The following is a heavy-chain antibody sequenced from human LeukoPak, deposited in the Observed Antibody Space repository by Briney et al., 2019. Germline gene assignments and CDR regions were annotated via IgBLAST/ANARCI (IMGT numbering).Heavy chain of an antibody. CDR3: ARLSRAQSPYTYGLDGVFDY. J-gene: IGHJ4*02. CDR1: GFTFSRYG. D-gene: IGHD5-18*01. Sequence: GGSLSLSCPASGFTFSRYGIHWVRQPPGKGLDWVAAVWYNGNNKYYADSVKGRFTIYRDNSKNTLFLQMNSLRADDTAVYYCARLSRAQSPYTYGLDGVFDYWGEGTLVTVSS. CDR2: VWYNGNNK. V-gene: IGHV3-33*01.